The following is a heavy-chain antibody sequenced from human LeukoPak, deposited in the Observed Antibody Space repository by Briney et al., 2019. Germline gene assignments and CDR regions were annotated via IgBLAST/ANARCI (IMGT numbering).Heavy chain of an antibody. CDR1: GYTFTSYA. J-gene: IGHJ4*02. CDR2: INTGNGNT. V-gene: IGHV1-3*04. CDR3: ARNTETAIPLPYYFDY. Sequence: ASVKVSCKASGYTFTSYAMHWVRQAPGQRPECMGWINTGNGNTKYSQKFQGRVTITRDTSASTAYMDLSSLRSEDTAVYYCARNTETAIPLPYYFDYWGQGTLVTVSS. D-gene: IGHD2-21*02.